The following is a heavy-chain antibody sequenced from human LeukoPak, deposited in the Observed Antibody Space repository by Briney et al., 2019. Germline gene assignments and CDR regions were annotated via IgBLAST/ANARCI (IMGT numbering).Heavy chain of an antibody. CDR3: ARGLGAIAVARYNWFDP. V-gene: IGHV4-59*12. D-gene: IGHD6-19*01. CDR2: IYYSGST. J-gene: IGHJ5*02. CDR1: LGSISRYY. Sequence: PSETLSLTCTVPLGSISRYYWSWIRQAPGKGLEWIGYIYYSGSTYYNPSLKSRVTISVDTSKNQFSLKLSSVTAADTAVYYCARGLGAIAVARYNWFDPWGQGTLVTVSS.